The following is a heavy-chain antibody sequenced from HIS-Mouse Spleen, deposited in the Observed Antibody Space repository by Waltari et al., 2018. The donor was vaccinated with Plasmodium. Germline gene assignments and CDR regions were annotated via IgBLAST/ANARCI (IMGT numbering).Heavy chain of an antibody. CDR2: IYSGGST. CDR3: ARGMKSSSSAFDI. CDR1: GFTVSSNY. V-gene: IGHV3-53*01. Sequence: EVQLVESGGGLIQPGGSLRLSCAASGFTVSSNYMSWVRQAPGKGVEGGSVIYSGGSTYYADSVKGRFTISRDNSKNTLYLQMNSLRAEDTAVYYCARGMKSSSSAFDIWGQGTMVTVSS. D-gene: IGHD6-6*01. J-gene: IGHJ3*02.